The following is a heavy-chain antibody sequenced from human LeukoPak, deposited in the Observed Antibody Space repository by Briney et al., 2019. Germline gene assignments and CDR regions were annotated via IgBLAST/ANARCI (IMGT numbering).Heavy chain of an antibody. V-gene: IGHV4-39*01. CDR2: IYYSGST. CDR3: QGNIPAFDI. CDR1: GGSISSSSYY. Sequence: SETLSLTCTVSGGSISSSSYYWGWIRQPQGKGLEWIGSIYYSGSTYYNPSLKSRVTISVDTSKNQFSLRLSSVTAADTAVYYCQGNIPAFDIWGQGTMVTVSS. D-gene: IGHD2/OR15-2a*01. J-gene: IGHJ3*02.